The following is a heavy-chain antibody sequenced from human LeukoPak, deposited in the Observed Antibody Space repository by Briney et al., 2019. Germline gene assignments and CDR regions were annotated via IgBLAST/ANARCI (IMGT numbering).Heavy chain of an antibody. V-gene: IGHV1-46*01. CDR3: ATWVYGSGSYYSPYGWFDP. CDR1: GYTFTSHH. D-gene: IGHD3-10*01. CDR2: INPSGGTI. Sequence: ASVKVSCKASGYTFTSHHMHWVRQAPGQGLEWMGVINPSGGTIRYAQKFQGRVTMTRETSTTTVYMELSSLTSEDTAVYYCATWVYGSGSYYSPYGWFDPWGQGTLVTVSS. J-gene: IGHJ5*02.